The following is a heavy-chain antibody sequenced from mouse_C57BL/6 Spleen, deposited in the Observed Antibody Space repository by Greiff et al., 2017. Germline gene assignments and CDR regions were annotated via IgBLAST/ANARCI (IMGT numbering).Heavy chain of an antibody. D-gene: IGHD1-1*01. V-gene: IGHV1-64*01. CDR3: ARGSKDWFAY. Sequence: QVQLQQPGAELVKPGASVKLSCKASGYTFTSYWMHWVKQRPGQGLEWIGMIHPNSGSTNYNEKFKSKDTLTVDKSSSTAYMQLSSLTSEDSAVYYCARGSKDWFAYWGQGTLVTVSA. CDR2: IHPNSGST. J-gene: IGHJ3*01. CDR1: GYTFTSYW.